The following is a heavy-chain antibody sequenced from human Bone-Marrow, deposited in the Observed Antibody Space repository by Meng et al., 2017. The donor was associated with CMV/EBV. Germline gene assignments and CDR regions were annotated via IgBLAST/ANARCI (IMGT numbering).Heavy chain of an antibody. CDR1: GFNFSGSA. V-gene: IGHV3-73*01. J-gene: IGHJ4*02. Sequence: GGSLRLSCAVSGFNFSGSAMHWVRQPSGKGLEWVGRIRSKANSYATAYAASVKGRFTISRDDSKNTAYLQMNSLKTEDTAVYYCTRHRGYDSRGYYVHWGQGTLVTVSS. CDR3: TRHRGYDSRGYYVH. D-gene: IGHD3-22*01. CDR2: IRSKANSYAT.